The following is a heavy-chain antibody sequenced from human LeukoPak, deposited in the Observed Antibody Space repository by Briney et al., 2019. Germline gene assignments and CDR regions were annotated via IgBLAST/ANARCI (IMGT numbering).Heavy chain of an antibody. CDR2: IKQDGSEK. CDR1: GFTFSSYW. V-gene: IGHV3-7*01. J-gene: IGHJ4*02. D-gene: IGHD2-15*01. CDR3: GRGRYCSGGSCQRLDY. Sequence: GGSLRLSCAVSGFTFSSYWMTWVRQAPGKGLEWVANIKQDGSEKYYVDSMKGRFTISRDTAENSLYLQLNSLRAEDTAVYYCGRGRYCSGGSCQRLDYWGQGTLVTVSS.